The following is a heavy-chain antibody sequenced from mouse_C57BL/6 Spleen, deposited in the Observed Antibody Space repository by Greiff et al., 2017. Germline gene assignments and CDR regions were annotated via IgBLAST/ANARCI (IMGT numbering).Heavy chain of an antibody. J-gene: IGHJ4*01. CDR3: EREGGNYGDYAMDY. Sequence: VQLQQSGPELVKPGASVKISCKASGYSFTGYYMHWVKQSHGNILDWIGYIYPYNGVSSYNQKFKGKATLTVDKSSSTAYMELRSLTSEDSAVYYCEREGGNYGDYAMDYWGQGTSVTVSS. D-gene: IGHD2-1*01. CDR1: GYSFTGYY. CDR2: IYPYNGVS. V-gene: IGHV1-31*01.